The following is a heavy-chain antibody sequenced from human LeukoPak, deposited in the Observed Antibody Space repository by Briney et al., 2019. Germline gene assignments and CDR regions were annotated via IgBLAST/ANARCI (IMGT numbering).Heavy chain of an antibody. J-gene: IGHJ4*02. CDR3: AKVGEWGLCNY. Sequence: GGSLRLSCAASGFTVSSNYMSWVRQAPGKGLEWVSVIYSGGSTYYADSVKGRFTISRDNSKNTLYLQMNSLSDDETAVYYGAKVGEWGLCNYWGQGTLVTVSS. CDR2: IYSGGST. CDR1: GFTVSSNY. D-gene: IGHD1-26*01. V-gene: IGHV3-53*01.